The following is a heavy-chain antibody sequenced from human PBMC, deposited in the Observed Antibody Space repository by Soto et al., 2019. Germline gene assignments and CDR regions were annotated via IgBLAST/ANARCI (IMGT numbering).Heavy chain of an antibody. CDR2: TSYDGSNN. V-gene: IGHV3-33*05. D-gene: IGHD3-16*01. J-gene: IGHJ4*02. Sequence: QVQLVESGGGVVQPGTSLRLSCVGSGFTFRSYVIHWVRQVPGKGLEWVALTSYDGSNNFYGDSVKGRFTISRDNSRNRVELQMDSLRHEDTALYYCARGGTTGGLDGWGQGTLVSVSS. CDR1: GFTFRSYV. CDR3: ARGGTTGGLDG.